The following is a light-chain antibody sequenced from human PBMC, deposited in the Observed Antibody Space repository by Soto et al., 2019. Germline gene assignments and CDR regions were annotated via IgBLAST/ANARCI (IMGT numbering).Light chain of an antibody. CDR3: QHYNNWPFT. V-gene: IGKV3-15*01. CDR1: QSVSSN. J-gene: IGKJ2*01. CDR2: AAS. Sequence: EIVMTQSPATLSVSPGEKATLSCRASQSVSSNLAWYQQKPGQAPTLLIYAASARATVIPVRLSGSRSVTEFPLTISSLQSEDFAVYYCQHYNNWPFTFGQGTKLEIK.